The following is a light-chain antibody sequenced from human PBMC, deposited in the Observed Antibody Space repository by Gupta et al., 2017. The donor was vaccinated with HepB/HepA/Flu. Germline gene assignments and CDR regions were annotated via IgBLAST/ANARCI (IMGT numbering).Light chain of an antibody. Sequence: ASFGDRVTITCRASQDINSYLIWYQQKPGKAPNLLIYTASTLQGGVPSRFSGSGSGTEFTLTISSLQPEDFATYYCQQFNSYPITFGQGTRLDIK. CDR2: TAS. CDR3: QQFNSYPIT. J-gene: IGKJ5*01. CDR1: QDINSY. V-gene: IGKV1-9*01.